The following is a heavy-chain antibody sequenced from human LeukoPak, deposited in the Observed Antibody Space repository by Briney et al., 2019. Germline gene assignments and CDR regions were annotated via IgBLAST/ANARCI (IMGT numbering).Heavy chain of an antibody. CDR2: INPNSGGT. Sequence: ASVKVSCKASGYTFTGYYMHWVRQAPGQGLEWMGWINPNSGGTNYAQKFQGRVTMTRDTSISTAYMELSRLRSDDTAVYYCARDRGYCSGGSCYGWFDPWGQGTLVTVSS. J-gene: IGHJ5*02. CDR3: ARDRGYCSGGSCYGWFDP. CDR1: GYTFTGYY. V-gene: IGHV1-2*02. D-gene: IGHD2-15*01.